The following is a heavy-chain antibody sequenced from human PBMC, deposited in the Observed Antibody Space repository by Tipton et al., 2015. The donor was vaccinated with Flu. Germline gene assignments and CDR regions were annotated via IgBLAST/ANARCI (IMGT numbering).Heavy chain of an antibody. J-gene: IGHJ4*02. Sequence: TLSLTCTVSGGSISSGGYYWSWIRQHPGKGLEWNGYIYYSGSTYHNPSLKSRVTISVDTSENQFSLKLSSVTAADTAVYYCARWYYDSLTGYYTQGPNFDDWGQGTLVTVSS. CDR1: GGSISSGGYY. CDR2: IYYSGST. D-gene: IGHD3-9*01. CDR3: ARWYYDSLTGYYTQGPNFDD. V-gene: IGHV4-31*03.